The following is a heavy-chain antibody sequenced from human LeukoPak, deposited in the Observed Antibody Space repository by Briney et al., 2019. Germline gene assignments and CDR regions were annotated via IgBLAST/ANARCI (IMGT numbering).Heavy chain of an antibody. D-gene: IGHD3-10*01. J-gene: IGHJ5*02. CDR2: ISSSGGTA. Sequence: GGSLRLSCAASGFTFGSYGMSWVRQAPGKGLEWVSAISSSGGTANYADSVKGRFTISRDNSKNMVYLQLNSLRAEDTAVYYCAKRGAVMVRGVISTSCGFDRWGQGTLVTVSS. CDR1: GFTFGSYG. V-gene: IGHV3-23*01. CDR3: AKRGAVMVRGVISTSCGFDR.